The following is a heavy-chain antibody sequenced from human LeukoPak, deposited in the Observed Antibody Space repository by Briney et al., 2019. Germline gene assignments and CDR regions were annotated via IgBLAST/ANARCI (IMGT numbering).Heavy chain of an antibody. J-gene: IGHJ6*03. Sequence: ASVKVSCKASGYTFTGYYMHWVRQAPGQGLEWMGRVNPNSGGTNYAQKFQGRVTMTRDTSISTAYMELSRLRSDDTAAYYCARDGQYSSSSHVHYYYYMDVWGKGTTVTVSS. CDR2: VNPNSGGT. CDR3: ARDGQYSSSSHVHYYYYMDV. D-gene: IGHD6-6*01. CDR1: GYTFTGYY. V-gene: IGHV1-2*06.